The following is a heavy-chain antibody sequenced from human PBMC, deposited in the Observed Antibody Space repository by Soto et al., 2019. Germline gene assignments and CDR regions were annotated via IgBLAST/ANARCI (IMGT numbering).Heavy chain of an antibody. J-gene: IGHJ4*02. CDR3: SRTEYDDWSDYYYFVY. V-gene: IGHV3-7*03. D-gene: IGHD3-3*01. Sequence: EVQLVESGGGLVHPGGSLRLSCAASGFMFTSYSMSWVRQAPGKGLEWVTNIDQDGSEKKYVDSVKGRFTISRDNAKNKESLQMNSLSVEDTAVYYCSRTEYDDWSDYYYFVYFAQGTLVTVSS. CDR2: IDQDGSEK. CDR1: GFMFTSYS.